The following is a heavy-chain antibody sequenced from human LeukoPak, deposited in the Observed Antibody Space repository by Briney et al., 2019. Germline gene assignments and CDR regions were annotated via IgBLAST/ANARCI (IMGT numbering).Heavy chain of an antibody. J-gene: IGHJ4*02. V-gene: IGHV4-59*08. Sequence: SETLSLTCAVSGFSISAYYLNWIRQPPGKGLEWIGYIDYSGSPNHNPSFKSRVTISVDTSKNQYSLTLRSVTAADMAVYYCARHGGSWTFDYWGQGTLVTVSS. D-gene: IGHD6-13*01. CDR2: IDYSGSP. CDR1: GFSISAYY. CDR3: ARHGGSWTFDY.